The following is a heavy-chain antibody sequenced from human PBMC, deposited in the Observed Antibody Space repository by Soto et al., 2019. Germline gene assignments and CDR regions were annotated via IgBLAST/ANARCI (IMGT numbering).Heavy chain of an antibody. V-gene: IGHV3-48*02. CDR3: EGGRIAMNT. CDR2: ISSSSSDI. Sequence: SGGPLRLSCAASEFTFSRDHMYWARQAPGKGLDWISYISSSSSDIYYADSEKCRFTIYRDNAKKSLYLQMNSLRDEVTAVYYYEGGRIAMNTWGQGTPVTVSS. D-gene: IGHD2-21*01. J-gene: IGHJ5*02. CDR1: EFTFSRDH.